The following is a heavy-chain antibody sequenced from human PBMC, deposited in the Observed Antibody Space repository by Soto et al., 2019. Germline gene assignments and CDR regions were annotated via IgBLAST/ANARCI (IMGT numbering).Heavy chain of an antibody. Sequence: SETLSLTCTVSGGSISSSSYYWGWIRQPRGKGLEWIGSIYYSGSTYYNPSLKSRVTISVDTSKNQFSLKLSSVTATDTAVYYCARPEGQYSSSSFDYWGQGTLVTVS. CDR1: GGSISSSSYY. CDR2: IYYSGST. V-gene: IGHV4-39*01. D-gene: IGHD6-6*01. J-gene: IGHJ4*02. CDR3: ARPEGQYSSSSFDY.